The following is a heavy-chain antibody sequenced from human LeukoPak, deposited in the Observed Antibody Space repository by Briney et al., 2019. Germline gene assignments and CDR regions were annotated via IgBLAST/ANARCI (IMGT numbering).Heavy chain of an antibody. Sequence: PSETLSLTCTVSGGSIGSYYWSWIRQPPGKGLEWIGYIYYSGSTNYNPSLKSRVTISVDTSKNQFSLKLSSVTAADTAVYYCARGALAVAATLWGQGTLVTVSS. CDR3: ARGALAVAATL. CDR1: GGSIGSYY. J-gene: IGHJ4*02. D-gene: IGHD6-19*01. V-gene: IGHV4-59*01. CDR2: IYYSGST.